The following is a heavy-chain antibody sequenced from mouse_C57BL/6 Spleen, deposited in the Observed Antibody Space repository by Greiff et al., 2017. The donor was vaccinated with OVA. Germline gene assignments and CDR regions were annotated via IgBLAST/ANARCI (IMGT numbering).Heavy chain of an antibody. CDR3: ANGSAFAY. CDR1: GYTFTSYW. D-gene: IGHD1-1*01. J-gene: IGHJ3*01. CDR2: IDPSDSYT. Sequence: QVQLQQPGAELVRPGPSVKLSCKASGYTFTSYWMHWVKQRPGQGLEWIGVIDPSDSYTNYNQKFKGKATLTVDTSSSTAYMQLSSLTSEDSAVYYCANGSAFAYWGQGTLVTVSA. V-gene: IGHV1-59*01.